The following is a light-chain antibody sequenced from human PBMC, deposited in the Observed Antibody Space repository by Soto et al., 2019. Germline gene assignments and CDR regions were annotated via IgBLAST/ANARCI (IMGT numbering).Light chain of an antibody. J-gene: IGLJ2*01. CDR2: LNSDGSH. CDR1: SGHSNYA. Sequence: QPVLTQSPSASASLGASVKLTCTLSSGHSNYAIAWHQQQSEKGPRYLMKLNSDGSHSKGDGIPDRFSGSSSGAERYLTISSLQSEDEYDYYCQTWGSGIVVFGGGTKVTVL. V-gene: IGLV4-69*01. CDR3: QTWGSGIVV.